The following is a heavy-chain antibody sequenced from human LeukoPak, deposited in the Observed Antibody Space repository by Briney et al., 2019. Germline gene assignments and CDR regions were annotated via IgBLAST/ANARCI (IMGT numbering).Heavy chain of an antibody. V-gene: IGHV1-2*02. Sequence: ASVKVSCKASGYTFTSYGISWVRQAPGQGLEWMGWINPNSGGTNYAQKFQGRVTMTRDTSISTAYMELSRLRSDDTAVYYCARGTITIFGVADIPFDYWGQGTLVTVSS. D-gene: IGHD3-3*01. CDR3: ARGTITIFGVADIPFDY. J-gene: IGHJ4*02. CDR1: GYTFTSYG. CDR2: INPNSGGT.